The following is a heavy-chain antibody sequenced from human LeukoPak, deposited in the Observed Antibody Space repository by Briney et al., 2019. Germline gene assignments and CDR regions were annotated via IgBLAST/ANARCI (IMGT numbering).Heavy chain of an antibody. J-gene: IGHJ5*02. Sequence: GGSLRLSCLASGFTVSSTYMSWVRQAPGKGLEWVSAISGSGGSTYYADSVKGRFTISRDNSKNTLYLQMNSLRAEDTAVYYCAKISYSVNWFDPWGQGTLVTVSS. CDR2: ISGSGGST. V-gene: IGHV3-23*01. CDR3: AKISYSVNWFDP. CDR1: GFTVSSTY. D-gene: IGHD4-11*01.